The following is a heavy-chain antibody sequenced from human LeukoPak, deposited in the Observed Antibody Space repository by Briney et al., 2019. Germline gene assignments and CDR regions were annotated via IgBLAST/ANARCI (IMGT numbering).Heavy chain of an antibody. D-gene: IGHD3-16*01. CDR3: ARGDLPTTHY. V-gene: IGHV3-30*04. CDR2: TLHDGDNN. J-gene: IGHJ4*02. CDR1: GLTFSSYP. Sequence: GGSLRLSCAASGLTFSSYPMHWVRQAPGQGLEWVALTLHDGDNNYYADSVRGRFTVSRDNSKNTLYLQMNSLRAEDTAVYYCARGDLPTTHYWGQGTLVTVSS.